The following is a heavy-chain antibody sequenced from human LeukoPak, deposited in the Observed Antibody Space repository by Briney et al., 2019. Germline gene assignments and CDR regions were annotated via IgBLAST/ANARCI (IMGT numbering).Heavy chain of an antibody. J-gene: IGHJ2*01. V-gene: IGHV3-48*01. D-gene: IGHD2-2*01. CDR1: RFTFSSYS. Sequence: GGSLRLSCAASRFTFSSYSMNWVRQAPGKGLEWVSYISGSGSIIYYGDSVKGRFTISRDNAKNSLYLQMNSLRAEDTALYYCAKGPGTSSLYFDLWGRGTLVTLSS. CDR3: AKGPGTSSLYFDL. CDR2: ISGSGSII.